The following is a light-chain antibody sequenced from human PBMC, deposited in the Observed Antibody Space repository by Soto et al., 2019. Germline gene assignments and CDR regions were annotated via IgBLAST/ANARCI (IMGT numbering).Light chain of an antibody. V-gene: IGLV1-44*01. CDR2: SDD. J-gene: IGLJ2*01. Sequence: QSVLTQPPSASATPGQRVTISCSGSNSNIGGKTVTWYQQIPGQAPKVVMHSDDQRPSGVPDRFSGSKSGTSASLATSAVQSEDEADDFCASGDDSLTVVFGGGTQLTVL. CDR3: ASGDDSLTVV. CDR1: NSNIGGKT.